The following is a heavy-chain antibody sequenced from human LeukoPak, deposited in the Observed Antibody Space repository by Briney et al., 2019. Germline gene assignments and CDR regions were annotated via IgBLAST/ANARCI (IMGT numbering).Heavy chain of an antibody. V-gene: IGHV4-34*01. CDR3: ARAQVIAAAGTDYYFDY. Sequence: SETLSLTCAVYGGSFSGYYWSWIRQPPGKGLEWIGEINHSGSTNYNPSLKSRVTISVDTSKNQFSLKLSSVTAADTAVYCCARAQVIAAAGTDYYFDYWGQGTLVTVSS. CDR1: GGSFSGYY. J-gene: IGHJ4*02. D-gene: IGHD6-13*01. CDR2: INHSGST.